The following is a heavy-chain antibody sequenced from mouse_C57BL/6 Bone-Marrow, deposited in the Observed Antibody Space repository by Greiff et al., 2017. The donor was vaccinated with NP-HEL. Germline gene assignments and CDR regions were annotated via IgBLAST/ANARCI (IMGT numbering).Heavy chain of an antibody. D-gene: IGHD1-1*01. Sequence: QVQLQQPGAELVKPGASVKMSCKASGYPFTSYWITWVKQRPGQGLEWIGDIYPGSGSTTYNEKFKSKATLTVDTSSSTAYMPLRSLTSADSAVYYGAREVTTDGAYWGQGTLVTVSA. V-gene: IGHV1-55*01. J-gene: IGHJ3*01. CDR1: GYPFTSYW. CDR2: IYPGSGST. CDR3: AREVTTDGAY.